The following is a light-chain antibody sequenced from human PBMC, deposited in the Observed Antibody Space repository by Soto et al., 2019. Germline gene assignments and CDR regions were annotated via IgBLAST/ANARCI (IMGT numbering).Light chain of an antibody. CDR3: QKYSSVPV. CDR2: AAS. CDR1: QGIRNF. J-gene: IGKJ3*01. Sequence: DIQMTQSPTSLSASVGDRVTITCRASQGIRNFVACYQQKPGKATKLLIYAASTLQSGVPSRFSGSGSGTDFTLTINSLQPEDVATYSCQKYSSVPVFGPGTKVEIK. V-gene: IGKV1-27*01.